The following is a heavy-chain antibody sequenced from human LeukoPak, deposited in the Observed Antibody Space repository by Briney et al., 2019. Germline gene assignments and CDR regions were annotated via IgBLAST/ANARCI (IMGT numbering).Heavy chain of an antibody. CDR3: AKDLRVVVAADDAFDI. D-gene: IGHD2-15*01. CDR1: GFTFSSYA. J-gene: IGHJ3*02. CDR2: ISGSGGST. Sequence: GGSLRLSCAASGFTFSSYAMSWVRQAPGKGLEWVSAISGSGGSTYYADSVKGRFTISRDNSKNTLCLQMNSLRAEDTAVYYCAKDLRVVVAADDAFDIWGQGTMVTVSS. V-gene: IGHV3-23*01.